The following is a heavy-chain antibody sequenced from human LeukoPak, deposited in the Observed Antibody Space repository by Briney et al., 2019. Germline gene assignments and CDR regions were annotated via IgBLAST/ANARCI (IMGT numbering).Heavy chain of an antibody. J-gene: IGHJ6*03. Sequence: PGGSLRLSCAASGFTFSSYSMNWVRQAPGKGLEWVSSISSSSSYIYYADSVKGRFTISRDNAKNSLYLQMNSLRAEDTAVYYCARESEYYDFWTGTENYYYMDVWGKGTTVTVSS. CDR1: GFTFSSYS. CDR2: ISSSSSYI. V-gene: IGHV3-21*01. D-gene: IGHD3-3*01. CDR3: ARESEYYDFWTGTENYYYMDV.